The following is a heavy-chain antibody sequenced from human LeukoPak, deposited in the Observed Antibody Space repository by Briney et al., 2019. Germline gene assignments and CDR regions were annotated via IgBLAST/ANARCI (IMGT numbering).Heavy chain of an antibody. CDR1: GFTFSSYA. Sequence: AGGSLRLSCAASGFTFSSYAMSWVRQAPGKGLEWVSAISGSGGSTYYADSVKGRFTIPRDNSKNTLYLQMNSLRAEDTAVYYCAKGLGELLWSPYFDYWGQGTLVTVSS. CDR2: ISGSGGST. J-gene: IGHJ4*02. V-gene: IGHV3-23*01. CDR3: AKGLGELLWSPYFDY. D-gene: IGHD3-10*01.